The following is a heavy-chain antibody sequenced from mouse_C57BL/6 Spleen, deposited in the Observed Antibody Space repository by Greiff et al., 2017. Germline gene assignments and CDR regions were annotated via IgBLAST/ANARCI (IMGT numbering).Heavy chain of an antibody. CDR2: IYPGDGDT. Sequence: VQLQQSGAELVKPGASVKISCKASGYAFSSYWMNWVKQRPGKGLEWIGQIYPGDGDTNYNGKFKGKATLTADKSSSTAYMQLSSLTSEDSAVYFCARFDYYDYFDYWGQGTTLTVSS. CDR1: GYAFSSYW. V-gene: IGHV1-80*01. CDR3: ARFDYYDYFDY. J-gene: IGHJ2*01. D-gene: IGHD2-4*01.